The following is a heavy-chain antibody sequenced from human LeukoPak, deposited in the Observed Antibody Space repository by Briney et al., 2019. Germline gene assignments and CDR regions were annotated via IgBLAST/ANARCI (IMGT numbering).Heavy chain of an antibody. J-gene: IGHJ5*02. CDR2: IYYSGST. CDR3: AGGGGRITFGL. CDR1: DNSISSYY. D-gene: IGHD1-14*01. V-gene: IGHV4-59*01. Sequence: SETLSLTCTVSDNSISSYYWSWIRQPPGTGLEWIGYIYYSGSTNYNPSLKSRVTMSVDTSKNQFSLKLSSVTAADTAVYYCAGGGGRITFGLWGQGTLVTVSS.